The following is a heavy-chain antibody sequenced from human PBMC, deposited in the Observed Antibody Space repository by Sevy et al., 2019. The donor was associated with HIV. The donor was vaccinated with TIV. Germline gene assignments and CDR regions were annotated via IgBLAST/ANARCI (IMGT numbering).Heavy chain of an antibody. CDR3: ARIGLRYSYTWTDV. CDR2: ISSSSSYI. Sequence: GGSLRLSCAASGFTFSSYSMNWVRQAPGKGLEWVSSISSSSSYIYYADSVKGRFTISRDNAKNSLYRQMNSLRAEDTAVYYCARIGLRYSYTWTDVWGQGTTVTVSS. D-gene: IGHD3-9*01. V-gene: IGHV3-21*01. J-gene: IGHJ6*02. CDR1: GFTFSSYS.